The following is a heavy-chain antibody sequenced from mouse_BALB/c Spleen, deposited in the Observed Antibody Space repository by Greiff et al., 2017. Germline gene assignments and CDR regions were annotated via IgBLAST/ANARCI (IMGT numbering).Heavy chain of an antibody. D-gene: IGHD1-1*01. V-gene: IGHV5-6-5*01. CDR2: ISSGGST. Sequence: DVKLVESGGGLVKPGGSLKLSCAASGFTFSSYAMSWVRQTPEKRLEWVASISSGGSTYYPDSVKGRFTISRDNARNILYLQMSSLRSEDTAMYYCARGYYYYGSYFDYWGQGTTLTVSS. J-gene: IGHJ2*01. CDR1: GFTFSSYA. CDR3: ARGYYYYGSYFDY.